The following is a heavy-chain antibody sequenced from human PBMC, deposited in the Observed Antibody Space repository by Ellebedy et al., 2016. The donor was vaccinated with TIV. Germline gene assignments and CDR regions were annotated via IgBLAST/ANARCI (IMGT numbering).Heavy chain of an antibody. CDR3: ARDPLGQVVDI. CDR2: IYYSGST. V-gene: IGHV4-59*01. Sequence: LSWTGYIYYSGSTNCNPSLKSRVTISLDTSKNQFSLKVKYVTAADTAVYFCARDPLGQVVDIWGQGTVVTVSS. J-gene: IGHJ3*02. D-gene: IGHD2-15*01.